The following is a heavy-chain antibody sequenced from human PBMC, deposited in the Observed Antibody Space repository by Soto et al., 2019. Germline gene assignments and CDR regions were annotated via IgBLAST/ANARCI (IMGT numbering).Heavy chain of an antibody. Sequence: QLQLQESGSGLVKPSQTLSLTCAVSGGSISSGGYSWSWIRQPPGKGLEWIGYIYHSGSTYYNPSLERRVTISLDRSKSQYSLKLSSVTAADTAVYYCAAGGGLPRYYWGQGTLVTVSS. J-gene: IGHJ4*02. CDR2: IYHSGST. CDR1: GGSISSGGYS. V-gene: IGHV4-30-2*01. D-gene: IGHD5-12*01. CDR3: AAGGGLPRYY.